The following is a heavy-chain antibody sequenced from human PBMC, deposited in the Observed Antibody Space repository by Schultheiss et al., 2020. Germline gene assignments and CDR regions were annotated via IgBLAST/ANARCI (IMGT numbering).Heavy chain of an antibody. J-gene: IGHJ4*02. D-gene: IGHD1-26*01. V-gene: IGHV4-34*01. Sequence: SETLSLTCAVYGGSFSGYYWSWIRQPPGKGLEWIGEIYHSGSTYYNPSLKSRVTISVDTSKNQFSLKLSSVTAADTAVYYCARREDYWGQGTLVTVSS. CDR3: ARREDY. CDR1: GGSFSGYY. CDR2: IYHSGST.